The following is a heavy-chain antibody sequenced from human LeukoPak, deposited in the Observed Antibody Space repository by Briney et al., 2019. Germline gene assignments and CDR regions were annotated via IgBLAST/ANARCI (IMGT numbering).Heavy chain of an antibody. CDR1: GASITSSNYY. J-gene: IGHJ4*02. Sequence: SETLSLTCTVSGASITSSNYYWLWLRQPPGKGLEWIGSIYYTGITYYNLSLKSRVTISVDTSKYQCSLRLSSVTAADTAVYYCARGGGVVGATTWNYWGQGTLVTVSS. CDR2: IYYTGIT. D-gene: IGHD1-26*01. CDR3: ARGGGVVGATTWNY. V-gene: IGHV4-39*07.